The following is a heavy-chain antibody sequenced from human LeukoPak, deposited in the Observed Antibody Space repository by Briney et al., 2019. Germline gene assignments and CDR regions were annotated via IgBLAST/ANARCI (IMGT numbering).Heavy chain of an antibody. CDR3: ARAIASYGDSAY. D-gene: IGHD5-18*01. Sequence: GGSLRLSCAASGFKFGSFSMGWVRQAPGKGLEWLSYISSTSTAIYYADSLKGRFTISRDNAKNSLYLQMNSLRAEDTAVYYCARAIASYGDSAYWGQGTLVTVSS. CDR1: GFKFGSFS. J-gene: IGHJ4*02. CDR2: ISSTSTAI. V-gene: IGHV3-48*04.